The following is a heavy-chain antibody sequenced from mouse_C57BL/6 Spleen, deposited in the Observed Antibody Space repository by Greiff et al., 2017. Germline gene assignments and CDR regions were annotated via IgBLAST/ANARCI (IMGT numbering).Heavy chain of an antibody. J-gene: IGHJ2*02. V-gene: IGHV1-69*01. CDR2: IHPSDSYT. Sequence: QVQLQQPGAELVMPGASVKLSCKASGYTFTSYWMHWVKQRPGQGLEWIGEIHPSDSYTNYNQKFKGKSTLTVDKSSSTAYMQLSILTSEDSAVYYGARGGAIGSYLDYWGQGTSLTVSS. CDR1: GYTFTSYW. D-gene: IGHD2-14*01. CDR3: ARGGAIGSYLDY.